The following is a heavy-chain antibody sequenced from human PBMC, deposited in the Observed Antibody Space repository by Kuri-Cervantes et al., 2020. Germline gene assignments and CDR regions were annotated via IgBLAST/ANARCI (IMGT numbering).Heavy chain of an antibody. CDR3: ASPSWGSSGWYPFDY. CDR1: GFIFSSYT. CDR2: ISYDGSNR. J-gene: IGHJ4*02. Sequence: GESLKISCTVSGFIFSSYTMHWVRQAPGKGLEWVASISYDGSNRMYAESVRGRFTISRDNSKNTLFLQMNYLRSDDSATYYCASPSWGSSGWYPFDYWGQGTPVTVSS. V-gene: IGHV3-30*14. D-gene: IGHD6-19*01.